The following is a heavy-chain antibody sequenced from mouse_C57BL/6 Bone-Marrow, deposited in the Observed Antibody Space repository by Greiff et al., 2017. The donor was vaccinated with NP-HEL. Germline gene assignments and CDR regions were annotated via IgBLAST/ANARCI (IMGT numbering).Heavy chain of an antibody. D-gene: IGHD2-5*01. CDR2: ISSGSSTI. V-gene: IGHV5-17*01. J-gene: IGHJ2*01. Sequence: EVKLVESGGGLVKPGGSLKLSCAASGFTFSDYGMHWVRQAPEKGLEWVAYISSGSSTIYYADTVKGRFTIARDNAKNTLFLQMTSLRSEDTAMYYCARVYYSNSYFDYWGQGTTLTVSS. CDR3: ARVYYSNSYFDY. CDR1: GFTFSDYG.